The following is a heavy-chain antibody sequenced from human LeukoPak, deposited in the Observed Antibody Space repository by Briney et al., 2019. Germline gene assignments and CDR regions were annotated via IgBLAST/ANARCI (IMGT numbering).Heavy chain of an antibody. CDR1: GGSISSSSYY. CDR2: IYYSGST. V-gene: IGHV4-39*01. J-gene: IGHJ3*02. D-gene: IGHD6-19*01. Sequence: PSETLSLTCTVSGGSISSSSYYWGWIRQPPGKGLEWIGSIYYSGSTYYNPSLKSRVTISVDTSKNQFSLKLSSVTAADTAVYYCASSLLPWYGSGWYCGAFDIWGQGTMVTVSS. CDR3: ASSLLPWYGSGWYCGAFDI.